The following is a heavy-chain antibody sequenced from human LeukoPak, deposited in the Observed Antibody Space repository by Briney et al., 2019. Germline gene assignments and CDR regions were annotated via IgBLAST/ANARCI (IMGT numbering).Heavy chain of an antibody. V-gene: IGHV3-23*01. CDR3: AKVSHSSGWYLDY. D-gene: IGHD6-19*01. CDR2: ISGSGGST. CDR1: GFTFNSYA. Sequence: GSLRLSCAASGFTFNSYAMSWVRQAPGRGLELVSAISGSGGSTYNADSVKGRFTISRDNSKNTLYLQMNSLRAQDTAVYYCAKVSHSSGWYLDYWGQGTLVTVSS. J-gene: IGHJ4*02.